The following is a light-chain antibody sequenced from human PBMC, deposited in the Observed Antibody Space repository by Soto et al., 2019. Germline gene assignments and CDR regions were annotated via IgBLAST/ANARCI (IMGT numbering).Light chain of an antibody. CDR1: QSTSTW. V-gene: IGKV1-5*03. Sequence: DIQMTQSPSTLSASVGDRVIITCRASQSTSTWLAWYQHKPGKGPNLLIYKASSLESGVPSRFSGSGSGTEFTLTISSLQPDDVATYYCQQYGRYRTFGQGTKVEIK. J-gene: IGKJ1*01. CDR3: QQYGRYRT. CDR2: KAS.